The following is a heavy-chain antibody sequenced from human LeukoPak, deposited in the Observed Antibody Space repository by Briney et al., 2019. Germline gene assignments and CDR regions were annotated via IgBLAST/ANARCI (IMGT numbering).Heavy chain of an antibody. CDR1: GGSIRGYY. CDR3: ARVGSNSYYYYYMDV. Sequence: PSETLSLTCNVSGGSIRGYYWSWIRQPPGKGLEWIGYIYSSGSTNYNPSLKSRVTMSVDTSKNQFSLKVSSVTAADTAVYYCARVGSNSYYYYYMDVWGKGTTVTVSS. D-gene: IGHD3-16*01. V-gene: IGHV4-59*01. J-gene: IGHJ6*03. CDR2: IYSSGST.